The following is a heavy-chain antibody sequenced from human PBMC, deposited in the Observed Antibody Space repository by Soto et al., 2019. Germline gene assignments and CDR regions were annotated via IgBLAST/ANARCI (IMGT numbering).Heavy chain of an antibody. CDR3: ARHGQLEPFDY. D-gene: IGHD6-6*01. J-gene: IGHJ4*02. CDR1: EFTFSDFY. V-gene: IGHV3-11*06. Sequence: PGGSLRLSCVASEFTFSDFYMSWIRQAPGKGLEWISYISTDSTYISYVDSVKGRFTISRDNARNSLFLQINDLRVEDTAVYYCARHGQLEPFDYWGQGTLVTVSS. CDR2: ISTDSTYI.